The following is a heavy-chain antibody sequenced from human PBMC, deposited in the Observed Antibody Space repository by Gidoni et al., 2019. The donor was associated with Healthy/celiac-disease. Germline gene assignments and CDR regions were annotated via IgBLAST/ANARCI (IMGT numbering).Heavy chain of an antibody. D-gene: IGHD2-15*01. V-gene: IGHV7-4-1*02. CDR2: INTNTGNP. CDR3: ARSMLHTYNWFDP. J-gene: IGHJ5*02. Sequence: QVQLVQSGSELKKHETSVKVSCKASGYTFTSYAMNWVRQTPGQGLEWMGWINTNTGNPTHAQGFTGGFVFSLATSVSTAYLQISSLNSYYTAVDSCARSMLHTYNWFDPWGQGTLVTVSS. CDR1: GYTFTSYA.